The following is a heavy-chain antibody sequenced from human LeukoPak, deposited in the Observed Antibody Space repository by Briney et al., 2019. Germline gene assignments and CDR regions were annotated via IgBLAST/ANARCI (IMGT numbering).Heavy chain of an antibody. CDR1: GYTFTGYY. CDR2: INPNSGGT. CDR3: ARQGVTSGKNWFDP. D-gene: IGHD1-26*01. J-gene: IGHJ5*02. Sequence: ASVKDSCKASGYTFTGYYMHWVRQAPGQGLEWMGWINPNSGGTNYAQKFQGRVTMTRDTSISTAYMELSRLRSDDTAVYYCARQGVTSGKNWFDPWGQGTLVTVSS. V-gene: IGHV1-2*02.